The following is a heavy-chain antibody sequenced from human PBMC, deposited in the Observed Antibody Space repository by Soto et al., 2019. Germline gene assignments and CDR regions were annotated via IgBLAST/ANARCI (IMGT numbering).Heavy chain of an antibody. J-gene: IGHJ3*02. CDR3: ARDSTRRGTCDI. CDR1: NGSFSVFY. V-gene: IGHV4-34*01. CDR2: INHSGST. Sequence: QVQLQQWGAGLLKPSETLSLTCAVYNGSFSVFYWNWIRQPPGKGLEWIGEINHSGSTNYNPSLKSRVTISVDTSKNQFSLELSSVTAADTAVYYCARDSTRRGTCDIWGRGTMVTVSS. D-gene: IGHD2-2*01.